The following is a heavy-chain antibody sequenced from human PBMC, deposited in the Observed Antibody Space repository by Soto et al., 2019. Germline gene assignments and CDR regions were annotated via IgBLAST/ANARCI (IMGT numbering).Heavy chain of an antibody. CDR1: GGTFSSYA. Sequence: QVQLVQSGAEVKKPGSSVKVSCKASGGTFSSYAISWVRQAPGQGLEWMGGIIPIFGTANYAQKFQGRVTITADESTSTAYMERSSLRSEDTAVYDCARDGITGTTYYYYDGMDVWGQGTTVTVSS. D-gene: IGHD1-7*01. CDR3: ARDGITGTTYYYYDGMDV. J-gene: IGHJ6*02. V-gene: IGHV1-69*01. CDR2: IIPIFGTA.